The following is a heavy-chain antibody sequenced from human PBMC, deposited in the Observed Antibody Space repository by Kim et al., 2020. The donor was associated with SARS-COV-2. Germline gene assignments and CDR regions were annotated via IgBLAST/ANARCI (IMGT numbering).Heavy chain of an antibody. J-gene: IGHJ4*01. CDR1: SGSIRPYF. D-gene: IGHD3-10*01. Sequence: SETLSLTCTVSSGSIRPYFWGWLRQSQEKGLEWIAYISHGGITDYNSSLKSRATISMDTSKSQFFLELRSVTAADTAIYYCARHLRVSGTLNNLDFWGQGAQVIVSS. CDR2: ISHGGIT. V-gene: IGHV4-59*12. CDR3: ARHLRVSGTLNNLDF.